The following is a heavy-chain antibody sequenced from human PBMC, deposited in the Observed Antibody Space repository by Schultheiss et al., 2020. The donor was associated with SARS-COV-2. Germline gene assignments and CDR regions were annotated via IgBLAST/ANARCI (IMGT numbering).Heavy chain of an antibody. V-gene: IGHV4-30-4*01. D-gene: IGHD3-10*01. CDR3: ASAEYYGSEYYYGMDV. Sequence: SETLSLTCTVSGGSISSGDYYWSWIRQPPGKGLEWIGYIYYSGSTYYNPSLKSRVTISVDTSKNQFSLELSSVTAADTAVYYCASAEYYGSEYYYGMDVWGQGTTVTVSS. J-gene: IGHJ6*02. CDR2: IYYSGST. CDR1: GGSISSGDYY.